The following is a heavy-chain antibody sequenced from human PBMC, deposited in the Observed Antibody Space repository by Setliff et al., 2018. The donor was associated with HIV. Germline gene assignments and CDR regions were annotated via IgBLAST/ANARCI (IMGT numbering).Heavy chain of an antibody. J-gene: IGHJ6*02. Sequence: SETLSLTCTVSGGSISSGGYYWNWIRQYTVKGLEWIRHIYYNGRTLFNPALGTRLNMSVDTSENQFSLHLNSVTAADTAVYYCVRERRRSPLSYGLDVWGQGTTVTVSS. CDR1: GGSISSGGYY. V-gene: IGHV4-31*03. CDR3: VRERRRSPLSYGLDV. CDR2: IYYNGRT.